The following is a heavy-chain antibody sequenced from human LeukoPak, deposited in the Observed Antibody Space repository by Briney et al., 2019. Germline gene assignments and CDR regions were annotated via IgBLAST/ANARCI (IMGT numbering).Heavy chain of an antibody. CDR3: ARWDYCDGDCYYYYYGMDV. Sequence: GGSLRLSCAASGFTFSSYWMSWVRQAPGKGLEWVANIKQDGSEKYYVDSVKGRFTISRDNAKNSLYLQMNSLRAEDTAVYYCARWDYCDGDCYYYYYGMDVWGQGTTVTVSS. J-gene: IGHJ6*02. CDR1: GFTFSSYW. V-gene: IGHV3-7*01. CDR2: IKQDGSEK. D-gene: IGHD2-21*02.